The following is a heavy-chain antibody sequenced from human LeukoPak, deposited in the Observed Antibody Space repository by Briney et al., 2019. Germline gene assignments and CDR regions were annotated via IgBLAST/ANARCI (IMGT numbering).Heavy chain of an antibody. CDR1: GGSISSSSYY. J-gene: IGHJ4*02. CDR3: ARVYSSSWYPDY. CDR2: IYYSGST. Sequence: PSETLSLTCTVSGGSISSSSYYWGWIRQPPGKGLEWIGSIYYSGSTYYNPSLKSRVTISVDTSKNQFSLKLSSVTAADTAVYYCARVYSSSWYPDYWGQGTLVTVSS. V-gene: IGHV4-39*07. D-gene: IGHD6-13*01.